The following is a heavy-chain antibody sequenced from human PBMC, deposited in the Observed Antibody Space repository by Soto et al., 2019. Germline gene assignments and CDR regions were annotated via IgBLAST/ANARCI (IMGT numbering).Heavy chain of an antibody. V-gene: IGHV1-2*04. Sequence: ASVEVSCKASGYTFTGYYRHWVRQAPGQGLEWMGWINPNSGGTNYAQKFQGWVTMTRDTSISTAYMELSRLRSDDTAVYYCARAFQVQNIDYWGQGTLVTVSS. CDR2: INPNSGGT. J-gene: IGHJ4*02. CDR3: ARAFQVQNIDY. D-gene: IGHD3-16*01. CDR1: GYTFTGYY.